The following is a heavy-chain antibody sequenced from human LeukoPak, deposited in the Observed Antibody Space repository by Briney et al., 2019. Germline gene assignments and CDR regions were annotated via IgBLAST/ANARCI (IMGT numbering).Heavy chain of an antibody. CDR2: IYHSGST. Sequence: KPSETLSLTCTVSGYSISSGYYWGWIRQPPGKGLEWVGSIYHSGSTYYNPSLKSRVTISVDTSKNQFSLKLSSVTAADTAVYYCARDGDTAMVKDWGQGTLVTVSS. D-gene: IGHD5-18*01. CDR1: GYSISSGYY. J-gene: IGHJ4*02. CDR3: ARDGDTAMVKD. V-gene: IGHV4-38-2*02.